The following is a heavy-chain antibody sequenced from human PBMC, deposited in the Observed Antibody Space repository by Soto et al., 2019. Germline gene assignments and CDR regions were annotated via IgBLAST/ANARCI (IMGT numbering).Heavy chain of an antibody. D-gene: IGHD2-21*02. CDR2: ISRSGRSL. V-gene: IGHV3-48*03. Sequence: EVQLVESGGGLVQPGGSLRLSCAASGFNFSNLDMNWVRQAPGKGLEWISYISRSGRSLFYADSLKGRFTISRDNAKNSLYLEMHSLRADDTAIYYCARDVLTAVVTPCYFDSWGQGTLVTVSP. J-gene: IGHJ4*02. CDR1: GFNFSNLD. CDR3: ARDVLTAVVTPCYFDS.